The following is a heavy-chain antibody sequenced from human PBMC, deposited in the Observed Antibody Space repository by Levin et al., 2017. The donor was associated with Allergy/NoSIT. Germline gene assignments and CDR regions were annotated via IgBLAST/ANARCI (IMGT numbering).Heavy chain of an antibody. J-gene: IGHJ3*02. CDR3: ASLAGLLWFGELFRGDAFDI. CDR2: ISYDGSNK. V-gene: IGHV3-30-3*01. CDR1: GFTFSSYA. D-gene: IGHD3-10*01. Sequence: GGSLRLSCAASGFTFSSYAMHWVRQAPGKGLEWVSVISYDGSNKYYADSVKGRFTISRDNSKNTLYLQMNSLRAEDTAVYYCASLAGLLWFGELFRGDAFDIWVQGTMVTVSS.